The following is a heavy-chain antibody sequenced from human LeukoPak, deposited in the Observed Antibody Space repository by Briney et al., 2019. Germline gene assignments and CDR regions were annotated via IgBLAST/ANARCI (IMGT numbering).Heavy chain of an antibody. CDR2: IYNDGSST. J-gene: IGHJ3*02. CDR3: ARVRGGSGRSYAADAFDI. Sequence: GGSLRLSCAASRFTFSNYWMHWVRQAPGKGLVLVSRIYNDGSSTSYADSVKDRFTISRDNAKSTLYLQMNSLRAEDTAVYYCARVRGGSGRSYAADAFDIWGQGTMVTVSS. V-gene: IGHV3-74*01. CDR1: RFTFSNYW. D-gene: IGHD1-26*01.